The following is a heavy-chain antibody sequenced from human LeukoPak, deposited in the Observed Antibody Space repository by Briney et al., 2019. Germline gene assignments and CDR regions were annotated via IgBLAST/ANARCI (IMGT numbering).Heavy chain of an antibody. CDR2: INPNSGGT. D-gene: IGHD4-17*01. Sequence: ASVKVSCKASGYTFTGYYMHWVRQAPGQGLEWMGRINPNSGGTNYAQKFQGRVTMTRDTSISTAYMELSRLRSGDTAVYYCARDRGTYGDYWFDPWGQGTLVTVSS. CDR1: GYTFTGYY. CDR3: ARDRGTYGDYWFDP. J-gene: IGHJ5*02. V-gene: IGHV1-2*06.